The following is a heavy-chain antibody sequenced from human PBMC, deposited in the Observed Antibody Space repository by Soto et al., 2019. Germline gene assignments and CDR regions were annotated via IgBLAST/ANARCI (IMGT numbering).Heavy chain of an antibody. CDR3: ARDEWELTTAYGMVV. J-gene: IGHJ6*02. D-gene: IGHD1-26*01. V-gene: IGHV3-49*03. Sequence: PGGSLRLCCTASGFSFGHYAMSWFGQATRKPLEWVRFIRSKAYGGTTEYAASVRGRFTISRDHSKSIAYLRMNSLKTQDTAVYYCARDEWELTTAYGMVVGGQGTTVTVS. CDR1: GFSFGHYA. CDR2: IRSKAYGGTT.